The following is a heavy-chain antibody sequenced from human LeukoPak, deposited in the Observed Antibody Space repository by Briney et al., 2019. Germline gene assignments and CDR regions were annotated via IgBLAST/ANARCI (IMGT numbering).Heavy chain of an antibody. V-gene: IGHV1-2*02. CDR1: GYIFTDYY. Sequence: GASVKVSCKVFGYIFTDYYLHWVRQAPGQGPEWMGWINPKTGDTSYAQKFQGRISMTRDTPIKTAYMELTSLRSDDTALYYCARETGNNIDYWGQGTLVTVSS. D-gene: IGHD2/OR15-2a*01. CDR3: ARETGNNIDY. J-gene: IGHJ4*02. CDR2: INPKTGDT.